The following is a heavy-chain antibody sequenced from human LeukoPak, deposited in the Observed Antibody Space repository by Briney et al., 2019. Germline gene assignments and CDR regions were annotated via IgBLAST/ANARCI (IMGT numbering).Heavy chain of an antibody. CDR1: GYTFTGYY. CDR2: IIPIFGTA. V-gene: IGHV1-69*13. D-gene: IGHD3-16*02. CDR3: ARSDYVWGSYRQMYYFDY. J-gene: IGHJ4*02. Sequence: ASVKVSCKASGYTFTGYYMHWVRQAPGQGLEWMGGIIPIFGTANYAQKFQGRVTITADESTSTAYMELSSLRSEDTAVYYCARSDYVWGSYRQMYYFDYWGQGTLVTVSS.